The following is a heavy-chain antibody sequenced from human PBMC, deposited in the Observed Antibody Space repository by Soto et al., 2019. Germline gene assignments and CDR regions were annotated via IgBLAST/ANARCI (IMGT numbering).Heavy chain of an antibody. CDR1: GFTFSSYW. V-gene: IGHV3-74*01. CDR3: ASDYGFGMDV. Sequence: GSLRLSCAASGFTFSSYWMHWVRQAPGKGLVRVSRINSDGSSTSYADSVKGRFTISRDNAKNTLYLQMNSLRAEDTAVYYCASDYGFGMDVWGQGTTVTVSS. D-gene: IGHD4-17*01. J-gene: IGHJ6*02. CDR2: INSDGSST.